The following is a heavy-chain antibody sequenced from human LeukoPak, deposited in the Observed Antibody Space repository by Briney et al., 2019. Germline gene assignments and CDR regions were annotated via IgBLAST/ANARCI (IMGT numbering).Heavy chain of an antibody. Sequence: GGSLRLSCAASGFTFDDYGMSWVRQAPGKGLEWVSGINWNGGSTGYADSVKGRFTISRDNAKNSLYLQMNSLRAEDTALYYCARVQYYGSGSFTPYYFDYWGQGTLVTVSS. CDR1: GFTFDDYG. V-gene: IGHV3-20*04. D-gene: IGHD3-10*01. CDR3: ARVQYYGSGSFTPYYFDY. J-gene: IGHJ4*02. CDR2: INWNGGST.